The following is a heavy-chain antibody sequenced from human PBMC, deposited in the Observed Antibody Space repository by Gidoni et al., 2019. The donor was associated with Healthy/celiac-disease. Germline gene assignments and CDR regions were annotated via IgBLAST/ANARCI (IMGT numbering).Heavy chain of an antibody. CDR3: ARSSYGDYHFDY. CDR2: ISYDGSNK. J-gene: IGHJ4*02. CDR1: GFTFSSYA. Sequence: QVQLVESGGGVVQPGRSLRLSCAASGFTFSSYAMHWVRQAPGKGLEWVAVISYDGSNKYYADSVKGRFTISRDNSKNTLYLQMNSLRAEDTAVYYCARSSYGDYHFDYWGQGTLVTVSS. D-gene: IGHD4-17*01. V-gene: IGHV3-30-3*01.